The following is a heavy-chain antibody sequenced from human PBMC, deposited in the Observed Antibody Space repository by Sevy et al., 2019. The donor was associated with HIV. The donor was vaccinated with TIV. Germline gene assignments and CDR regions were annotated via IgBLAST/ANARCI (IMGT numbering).Heavy chain of an antibody. Sequence: ASVKVSCKASGYTFTSYGISWVRQAPGQGLEWMAWISAYNRNTNYAQKLQGRVTMTTDTSTSTAYMELRSLRSDDTAAYYCARATHIEYDFWRGYSLSMDPDFDYWGQGTLVTVSS. D-gene: IGHD3-3*01. CDR2: ISAYNRNT. CDR1: GYTFTSYG. CDR3: ARATHIEYDFWRGYSLSMDPDFDY. V-gene: IGHV1-18*01. J-gene: IGHJ4*02.